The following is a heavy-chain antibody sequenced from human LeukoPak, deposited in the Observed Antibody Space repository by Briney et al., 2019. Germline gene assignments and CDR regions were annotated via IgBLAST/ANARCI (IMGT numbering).Heavy chain of an antibody. V-gene: IGHV4-38-2*02. CDR1: GYSISSGYY. J-gene: IGHJ4*02. Sequence: SETLSLTCTVSGYSISSGYYWGWIRQPPGKGLEWIGSIYHSGSTYYNPSLKSRVTISVDTSKNQFSLKLSSVTAADTAVYYCARVGGAIYFDYWGQGTLVTVSS. CDR2: IYHSGST. D-gene: IGHD3-16*01. CDR3: ARVGGAIYFDY.